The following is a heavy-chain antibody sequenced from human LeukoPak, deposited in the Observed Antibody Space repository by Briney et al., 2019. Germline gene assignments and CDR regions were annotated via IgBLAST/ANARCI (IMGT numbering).Heavy chain of an antibody. J-gene: IGHJ4*02. V-gene: IGHV4-34*01. CDR2: INHSGST. CDR3: ARGSWYYGSSGCFYY. CDR1: GGSFSGYY. Sequence: SETLSLTCAVYGGSFSGYYWSWIRQPPGKGLEWIGEINHSGSTNYNPSLKSRVTISVDTSKNQFSLKLSSVTAADTAVYYCARGSWYYGSSGCFYYWGQGTLVTVSS. D-gene: IGHD3-22*01.